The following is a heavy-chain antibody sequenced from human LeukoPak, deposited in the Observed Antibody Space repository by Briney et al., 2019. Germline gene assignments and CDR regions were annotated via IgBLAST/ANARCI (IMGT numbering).Heavy chain of an antibody. CDR3: ARDLGFGESNWFDP. D-gene: IGHD3-10*01. Sequence: ASVKVSCKASGGTFSSYAISWVRQAPGQGLEWMGGIIPIFGTANYAQKFQGRVTMTTDTSTSTAYMELRSLRSDDTAVYYCARDLGFGESNWFDPWGQGTLVTVSS. CDR1: GGTFSSYA. J-gene: IGHJ5*02. CDR2: IIPIFGTA. V-gene: IGHV1-69*05.